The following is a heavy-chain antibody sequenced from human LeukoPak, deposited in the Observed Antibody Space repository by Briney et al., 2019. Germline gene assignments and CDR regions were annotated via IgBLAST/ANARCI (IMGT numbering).Heavy chain of an antibody. CDR3: AREKRRSSSSLNAFDI. D-gene: IGHD6-6*01. Sequence: SETLSLTCAVYGGSFSGYYWSWIRQPPGKGLEWIGEINHSGSTNYTPSLKSRVTISVDTSKNQFSLKLSSVTAADTAVYYCAREKRRSSSSLNAFDIWSQGTMVTVSS. J-gene: IGHJ3*02. CDR2: INHSGST. V-gene: IGHV4-34*01. CDR1: GGSFSGYY.